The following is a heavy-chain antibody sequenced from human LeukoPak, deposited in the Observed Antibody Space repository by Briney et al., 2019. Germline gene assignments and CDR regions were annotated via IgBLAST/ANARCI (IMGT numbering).Heavy chain of an antibody. V-gene: IGHV4-59*01. CDR2: IYYSGST. Sequence: PSETLSLTCTVSGASISSYYWSWIRQPPGKGLEWIGCIYYSGSTNYNPSLKSRVTISVDTSKNQFSLKLSSVTAADTAVYYCARVESSSWRYFDYWGQGTLVTVPS. CDR3: ARVESSSWRYFDY. D-gene: IGHD6-13*01. J-gene: IGHJ4*02. CDR1: GASISSYY.